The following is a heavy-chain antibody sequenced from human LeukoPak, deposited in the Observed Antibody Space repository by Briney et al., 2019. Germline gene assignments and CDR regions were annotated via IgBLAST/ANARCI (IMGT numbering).Heavy chain of an antibody. CDR2: INPNSGGT. Sequence: ASVKVSCKASGYTFTGYYMHWVRQAPGQGLEWMGWINPNSGGTNYAQKFQGRVTMTRETSISTAYMELSRLRSDDTAVYYCARVRENYGGYTYYYYYGMDVWGQGTTVTVSS. V-gene: IGHV1-2*02. J-gene: IGHJ6*02. D-gene: IGHD5-12*01. CDR1: GYTFTGYY. CDR3: ARVRENYGGYTYYYYYGMDV.